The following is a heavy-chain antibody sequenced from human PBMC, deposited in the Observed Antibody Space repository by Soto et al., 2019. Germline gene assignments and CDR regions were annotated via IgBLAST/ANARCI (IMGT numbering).Heavy chain of an antibody. J-gene: IGHJ6*02. CDR1: GGSIRSSGYY. Sequence: QVQLQESGPGLVKPSQTLSLTCTVPGGSIRSSGYYWSWVRQNPRKGLQWIGNIYYSGNTHYNPSLSSRLTISVVTSKNPLSLTLSSVTAADTAVYYCARDRLMATAGTARHYFGLDVWGQGTTVTVSS. CDR2: IYYSGNT. D-gene: IGHD5-18*01. V-gene: IGHV4-31*03. CDR3: ARDRLMATAGTARHYFGLDV.